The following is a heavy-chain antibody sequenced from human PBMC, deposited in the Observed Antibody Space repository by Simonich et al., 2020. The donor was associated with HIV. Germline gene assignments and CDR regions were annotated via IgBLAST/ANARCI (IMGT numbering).Heavy chain of an antibody. Sequence: EVQLVESGGGLVQPGRSLRLSCAASGFTFDDYAMHWVRQAPGKGLEGVSGISGNSGSIGYADSVKGRFTIYRDNAKNSLYLQMNSLRAEDTALYYCAKDKGAYYGSGSPVYWGQGTLVTVSS. J-gene: IGHJ4*02. CDR2: ISGNSGSI. D-gene: IGHD3-10*01. CDR1: GFTFDDYA. V-gene: IGHV3-9*01. CDR3: AKDKGAYYGSGSPVY.